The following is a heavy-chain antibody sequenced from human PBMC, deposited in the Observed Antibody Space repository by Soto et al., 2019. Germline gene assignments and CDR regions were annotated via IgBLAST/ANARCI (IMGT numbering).Heavy chain of an antibody. D-gene: IGHD2-2*01. J-gene: IGHJ5*02. CDR2: INHSGST. CDR3: ARGRFAPIVPADYNWFDP. CDR1: GGSFSGYY. Sequence: SETLSLTCAVYGGSFSGYYWSWIRQPPGKGLEWIGEINHSGSTNYNPSLKSRVTISVDTSKNQFSLKLSSVTAADTAVYYCARGRFAPIVPADYNWFDPWGQGTLVTVSS. V-gene: IGHV4-34*01.